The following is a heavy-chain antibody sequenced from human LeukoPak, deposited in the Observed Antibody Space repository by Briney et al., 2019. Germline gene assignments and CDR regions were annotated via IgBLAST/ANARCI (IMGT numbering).Heavy chain of an antibody. CDR2: IYTSGST. V-gene: IGHV4-4*09. D-gene: IGHD3-22*01. Sequence: SETLSLTCTVSGGSISSYYWSWIRQPPGKGLEWIGYIYTSGSTKYNPSLKSRVTISVDTSKNQFSLKLSSVTAADTAVYYCARSPQDYYDSSGYYYRPAYYMDVWGKGTTVTVSS. J-gene: IGHJ6*03. CDR1: GGSISSYY. CDR3: ARSPQDYYDSSGYYYRPAYYMDV.